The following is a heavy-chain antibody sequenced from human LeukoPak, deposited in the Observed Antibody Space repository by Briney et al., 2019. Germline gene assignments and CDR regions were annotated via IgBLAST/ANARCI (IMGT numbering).Heavy chain of an antibody. CDR3: ARDPRWLVIRRTFDY. CDR2: ISSSSSYI. V-gene: IGHV3-21*01. D-gene: IGHD6-19*01. Sequence: GGSLRLSCAASGFTFSSYSMNWVRQAPGKGLEWVSSISSSSSYIYYADSVKGRFTIPRDNAKNSLYLQMNSLRAEDTAVYYCARDPRWLVIRRTFDYWGQGTLVTVSS. CDR1: GFTFSSYS. J-gene: IGHJ4*02.